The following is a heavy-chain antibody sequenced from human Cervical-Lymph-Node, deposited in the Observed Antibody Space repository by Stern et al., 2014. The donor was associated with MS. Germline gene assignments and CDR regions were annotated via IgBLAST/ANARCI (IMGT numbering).Heavy chain of an antibody. CDR1: GYTFTSYG. CDR3: ARVLVVPAAILYYYGMDV. CDR2: ISAYNGNT. D-gene: IGHD2-2*01. Sequence: DQLVESGAEVKKPGASVKVSCKASGYTFTSYGISWVRQAPGQGLEWMGWISAYNGNTNYAQKLQGRVTMTTDTSTSTAYMELRSLRSDDTAVYYCARVLVVPAAILYYYGMDVWGQGTTVTVSS. J-gene: IGHJ6*02. V-gene: IGHV1-18*01.